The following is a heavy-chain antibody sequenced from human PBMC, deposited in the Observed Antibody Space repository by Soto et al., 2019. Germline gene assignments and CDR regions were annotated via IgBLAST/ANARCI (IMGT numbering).Heavy chain of an antibody. D-gene: IGHD3-22*01. CDR3: ARGGYYDSSGYYYYYGMDV. J-gene: IGHJ6*02. CDR2: INHSGSI. CDR1: GGSFSGYY. Sequence: PSETLSLTCTVYGGSFSGYYWSWIRQPPGKGLEWIGEINHSGSIKYNPSLKSRVFISVDRSKNQFSLKLSSVTAADTAMYYCARGGYYDSSGYYYYYGMDVWGQGTTVTVSS. V-gene: IGHV4-34*01.